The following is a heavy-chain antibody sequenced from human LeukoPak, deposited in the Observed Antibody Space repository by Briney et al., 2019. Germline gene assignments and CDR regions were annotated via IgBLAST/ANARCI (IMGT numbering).Heavy chain of an antibody. CDR1: GFIFSSYA. CDR2: ISGSGGSI. Sequence: GGSLRLSCATSGFIFSSYAMSWVRQAPGRGLEWVSSISGSGGSIYYADSVKGRFTISRDNSKNTLYLQMNSLGAEDTAVYYCAKSAVVRGTTGTFDYWGQGTLVTVSS. V-gene: IGHV3-23*01. CDR3: AKSAVVRGTTGTFDY. D-gene: IGHD3-10*01. J-gene: IGHJ4*02.